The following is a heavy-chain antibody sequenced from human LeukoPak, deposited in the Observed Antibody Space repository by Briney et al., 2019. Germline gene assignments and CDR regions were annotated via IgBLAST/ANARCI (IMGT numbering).Heavy chain of an antibody. Sequence: GGSLRLSCAASGFTFSSYGMHWVRQAPGKGLEWVAVISYDGSNKYYADSVKGRFTISRDNSKNTLYLQMNSLRAEDTAVYYCARDRRCSGGSCYSGYYYYYGMDVWGQGTTVTVSS. CDR1: GFTFSSYG. D-gene: IGHD2-15*01. CDR2: ISYDGSNK. V-gene: IGHV3-30*19. CDR3: ARDRRCSGGSCYSGYYYYYGMDV. J-gene: IGHJ6*02.